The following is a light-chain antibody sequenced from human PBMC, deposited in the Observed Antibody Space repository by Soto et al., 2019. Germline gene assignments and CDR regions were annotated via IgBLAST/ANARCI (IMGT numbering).Light chain of an antibody. Sequence: IQMTQSPSSLPASTGDRVTITCRASQGISSYLAWYQHKPGKAPKLLIYAASTLQIGVPSRFSGSGSGTDFTLTISCLQSEDFATDYCQQYYSYPRTFGQGTQV. V-gene: IGKV1-8*01. J-gene: IGKJ1*01. CDR3: QQYYSYPRT. CDR2: AAS. CDR1: QGISSY.